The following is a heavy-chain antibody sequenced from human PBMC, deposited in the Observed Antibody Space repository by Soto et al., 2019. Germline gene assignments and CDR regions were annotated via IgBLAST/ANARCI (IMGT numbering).Heavy chain of an antibody. V-gene: IGHV1-18*01. Sequence: GASVKVSCKASGYTFTSYGISWVRQAPGQGLEWMGWISAYNGNTNYAQKLQGRVTMTTDTSTSTAYMELRSLRSDDTAVYYCARDLTRYSGSRLHGYWGQGTLVTVSS. CDR2: ISAYNGNT. CDR1: GYTFTSYG. CDR3: ARDLTRYSGSRLHGY. D-gene: IGHD5-12*01. J-gene: IGHJ4*02.